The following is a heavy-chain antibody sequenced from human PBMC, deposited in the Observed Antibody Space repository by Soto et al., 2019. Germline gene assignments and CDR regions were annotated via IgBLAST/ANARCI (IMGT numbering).Heavy chain of an antibody. CDR2: INPSGGST. Sequence: ASVKVSCKASGYTFTSYYMHWVRQAPGQGLEWMGIINPSGGSTSYAQKFQGRVTMTRDTSTSTVYMELSSLRSEDTAVYYCARENHYDSSGPHIDVFDIWGQGTMVTVSS. CDR1: GYTFTSYY. V-gene: IGHV1-46*01. J-gene: IGHJ3*02. D-gene: IGHD3-22*01. CDR3: ARENHYDSSGPHIDVFDI.